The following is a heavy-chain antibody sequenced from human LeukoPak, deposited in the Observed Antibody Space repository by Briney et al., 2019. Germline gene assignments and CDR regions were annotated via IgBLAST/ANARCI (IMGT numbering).Heavy chain of an antibody. CDR3: ARGSLAAREARGGWFDP. V-gene: IGHV1-8*01. CDR1: GYTFTSYD. Sequence: GASVKVSCKASGYTFTSYDINWVRQPTGQGLEWMGCMNPHSGNTGYAQKFQGRVTITRNTSISTAYMELSSLRSEDTAVYYCARGSLAAREARGGWFDPWGQGTLVTVSS. D-gene: IGHD6-6*01. CDR2: MNPHSGNT. J-gene: IGHJ5*02.